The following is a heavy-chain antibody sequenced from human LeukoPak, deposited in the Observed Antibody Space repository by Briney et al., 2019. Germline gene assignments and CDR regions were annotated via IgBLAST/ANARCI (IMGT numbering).Heavy chain of an antibody. CDR2: TIPIFGTA. J-gene: IGHJ5*02. CDR1: GGTFSSYA. D-gene: IGHD3-3*01. V-gene: IGHV1-69*13. Sequence: ASVKVSCKASGGTFSSYAISWVRQAPGQGLEWMGGTIPIFGTANYAQKFQGRVTITADESTSTAYMELSSLRSEDTAVYYCASYDFWSGSTKPFDPWGQGTLVTVSS. CDR3: ASYDFWSGSTKPFDP.